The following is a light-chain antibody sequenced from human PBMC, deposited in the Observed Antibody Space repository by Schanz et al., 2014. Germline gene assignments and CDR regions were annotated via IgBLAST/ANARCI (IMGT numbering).Light chain of an antibody. CDR2: GAS. V-gene: IGKV3-11*01. Sequence: EIVLTQSPGTLSLSPGERATLSCRASQSVRTTYLAWYQQKPGQAPRLLFYGASNRATGIPARFSGSGSGTDFTLTISSLEPEDFALYYCQQRSNWPLTFGGGTKVEIK. CDR1: QSVRTTY. CDR3: QQRSNWPLT. J-gene: IGKJ4*01.